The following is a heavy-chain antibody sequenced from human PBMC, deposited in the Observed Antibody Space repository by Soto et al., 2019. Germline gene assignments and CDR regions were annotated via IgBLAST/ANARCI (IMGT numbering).Heavy chain of an antibody. J-gene: IGHJ6*02. CDR1: GGSISSGGYY. V-gene: IGHV4-31*03. CDR3: ARVGPIVVVPAANNYYYYGMDV. D-gene: IGHD2-2*01. CDR2: VSYSGST. Sequence: QVQLQESGPGLVKPSQTLSLTCTVSGGSISSGGYYWSWIRQHPGKGLQWIGSVSYSGSTYYNPSLKSRVTISVDTTKNQFSLQLSSVTAAATAVYYCARVGPIVVVPAANNYYYYGMDVWGQGTTVTVSS.